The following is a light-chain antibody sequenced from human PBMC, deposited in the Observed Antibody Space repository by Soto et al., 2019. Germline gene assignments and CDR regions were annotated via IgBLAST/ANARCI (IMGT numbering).Light chain of an antibody. V-gene: IGKV3-15*01. CDR2: GAS. J-gene: IGKJ2*01. CDR3: QNYNDWPFA. Sequence: EIVLTQSPATLSVSPGERVTLSCRASETLISFLAWYQQKPGQAPRLLIYGASTVATGVPARFSGSGSATDFTLTISSLQTEVFAVYYCQNYNDWPFAIGQGTKLEI. CDR1: ETLISF.